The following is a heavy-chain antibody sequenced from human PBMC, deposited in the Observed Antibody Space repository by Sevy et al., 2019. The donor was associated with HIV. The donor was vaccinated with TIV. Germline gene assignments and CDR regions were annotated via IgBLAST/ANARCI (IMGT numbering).Heavy chain of an antibody. D-gene: IGHD2-8*01. CDR2: LSFGCGEI. CDR3: AGEGCTKPHDY. CDR1: GFTFNKYS. V-gene: IGHV3-23*01. Sequence: GGSLRLSCAASGFTFNKYSMSWVRQPPGKGLEWVATLSFGCGEINYADSVKGRFTISIDNSKNSFYLQMNNLRADDTALYYCAGEGCTKPHDYWGQGTLVTVSS. J-gene: IGHJ4*02.